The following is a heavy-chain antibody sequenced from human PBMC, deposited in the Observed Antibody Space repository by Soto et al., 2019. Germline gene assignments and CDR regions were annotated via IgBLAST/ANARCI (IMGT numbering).Heavy chain of an antibody. V-gene: IGHV1-69*01. CDR3: ARLNSYQSSAYLDD. CDR1: GDTFKNYG. D-gene: IGHD3-22*01. Sequence: QVQLVQSGAEVKKPGSSVKVSCKASGDTFKNYGITWVRQAPGQGLEWMGGSIPVFGIINYAQKFQGRVKITADESTSTGYMEVSSLRAEDTAIYYCARLNSYQSSAYLDDWGQGTLVTVSS. J-gene: IGHJ4*02. CDR2: SIPVFGII.